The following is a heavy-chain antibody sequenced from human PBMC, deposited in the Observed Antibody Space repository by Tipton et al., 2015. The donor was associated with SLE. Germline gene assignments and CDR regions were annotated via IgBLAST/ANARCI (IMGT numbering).Heavy chain of an antibody. J-gene: IGHJ2*01. Sequence: SLRLSCAASGFTFSSYGMHWVRQAPGKGLEWVAVISYDGSNKYYADSVKGRFTISRDNSKNTLYLQMNSLRAEDTAVYYCARDQYSGGGGWYFDLWGRGTLVTVSS. D-gene: IGHD2-15*01. CDR1: GFTFSSYG. CDR2: ISYDGSNK. CDR3: ARDQYSGGGGWYFDL. V-gene: IGHV3-30*03.